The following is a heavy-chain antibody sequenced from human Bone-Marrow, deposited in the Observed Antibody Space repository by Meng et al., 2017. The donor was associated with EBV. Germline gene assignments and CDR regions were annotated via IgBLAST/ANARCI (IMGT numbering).Heavy chain of an antibody. CDR3: ARGRGYYGSGTYYAFDN. CDR1: GYTFSGYY. CDR2: INPNSGGT. J-gene: IGHJ4*02. D-gene: IGHD3-10*01. Sequence: QVQLGHAGAEVNKPVASVKVSCKASGYTFSGYYMHWVRQAPGQGLEWMGRINPNSGGTDYAQMFQGRATMTRDTSISTAYMELSRLRSDDTAVYYCARGRGYYGSGTYYAFDNWGQGTLVTVSS. V-gene: IGHV1-2*06.